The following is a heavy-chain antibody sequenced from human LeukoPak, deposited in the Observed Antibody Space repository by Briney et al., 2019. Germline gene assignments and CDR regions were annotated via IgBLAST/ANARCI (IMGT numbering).Heavy chain of an antibody. CDR2: INPNSGGT. CDR3: ARDRIAAAGQLYNWFDP. CDR1: GYTFTGYY. Sequence: ASVKVSCKASGYTFTGYYMHWVRQAPGQGLELMGRINPNSGGTNYAQKFQGRATMTRDTSISTAYMELSRLRSDDTAVYYCARDRIAAAGQLYNWFDPWGQGTLVTVSS. J-gene: IGHJ5*02. D-gene: IGHD6-13*01. V-gene: IGHV1-2*06.